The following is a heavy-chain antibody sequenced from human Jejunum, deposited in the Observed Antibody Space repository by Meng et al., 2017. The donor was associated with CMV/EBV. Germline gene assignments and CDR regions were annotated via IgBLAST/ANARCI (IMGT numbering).Heavy chain of an antibody. CDR3: ARGRLYSSGP. J-gene: IGHJ5*02. V-gene: IGHV1-69*05. D-gene: IGHD3-22*01. Sequence: VSCKASGDTVTNYAIDWVRQAPGQGLEWIGGNIPLFATTYYAQRFQDRLTITTDESTSTAYMELNSLRVEDTAVYYCARGRLYSSGPFGQGTLVTVSS. CDR1: GDTVTNYA. CDR2: NIPLFATT.